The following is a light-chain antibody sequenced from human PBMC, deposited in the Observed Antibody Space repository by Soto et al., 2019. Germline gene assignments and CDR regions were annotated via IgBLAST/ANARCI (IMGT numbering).Light chain of an antibody. CDR1: QSVFYSSTNRSY. CDR3: QQSYNTPYT. J-gene: IGKJ2*01. Sequence: DIVMTQSPDSLAVSLGERATINCKSSQSVFYSSTNRSYLAWYQQKPGQPPMLLLTWASTRESGVPERISGSGFGKNFHLPLSRLQAEDAALYYWQQSYNTPYTFCQGTKLEVK. CDR2: WAS. V-gene: IGKV4-1*01.